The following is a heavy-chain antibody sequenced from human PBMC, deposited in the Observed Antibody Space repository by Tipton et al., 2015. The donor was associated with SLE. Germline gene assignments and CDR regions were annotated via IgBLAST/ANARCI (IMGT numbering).Heavy chain of an antibody. Sequence: LRLSCTVSGGSISSYYWSWIRQPPGKGLEWIGEINHSGSTNYNPSLKSRVTISVDTSKNQFSLKLSSVTAADTAVYYCARGRPPYYYGMDVWGQGTTVTVSS. CDR2: INHSGST. CDR1: GGSISSYY. CDR3: ARGRPPYYYGMDV. V-gene: IGHV4-34*01. J-gene: IGHJ6*02.